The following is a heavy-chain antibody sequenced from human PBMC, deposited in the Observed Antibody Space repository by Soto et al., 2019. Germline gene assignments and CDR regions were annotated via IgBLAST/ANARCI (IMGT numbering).Heavy chain of an antibody. Sequence: PGGSLRLSCAASGFTFSDYYMSWIRQAPGKGLEWVSYISSSSSYTNYADSVKGRFTISRDNAKNSLYLQMNSLRAEDTAVYYCARDMGSTRYDRKDVWGQGTTVIVS. CDR1: GFTFSDYY. J-gene: IGHJ6*02. CDR3: ARDMGSTRYDRKDV. D-gene: IGHD1-26*01. CDR2: ISSSSSYT. V-gene: IGHV3-11*06.